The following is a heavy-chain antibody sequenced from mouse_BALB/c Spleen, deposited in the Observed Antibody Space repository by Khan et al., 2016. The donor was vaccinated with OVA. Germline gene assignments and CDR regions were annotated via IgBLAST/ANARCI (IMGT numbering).Heavy chain of an antibody. J-gene: IGHJ2*01. Sequence: QVQLKQSGAELAKPGASVKMSCTASGYTFTSYWMHWIQQRPGQSLEWIGYINPTSGYTDYNQKFKDKATLTADKSSSTAYMQLSSLTSDDSAVYYCARDRIDYWGQGTALTVSS. CDR3: ARDRIDY. CDR2: INPTSGYT. CDR1: GYTFTSYW. V-gene: IGHV1-7*01.